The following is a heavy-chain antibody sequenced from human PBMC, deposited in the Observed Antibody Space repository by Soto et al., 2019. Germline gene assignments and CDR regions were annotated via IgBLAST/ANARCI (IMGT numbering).Heavy chain of an antibody. V-gene: IGHV3-23*01. J-gene: IGHJ3*02. D-gene: IGHD1-7*01. CDR3: AKCNWNYVLGVGACAFPN. CDR1: GFTFGTYA. Sequence: GGSLRLSCAASGFTFGTYAMSWVRQAPGKGLEWVSAVTTSGGGTYYADSVKGRFTISRDNSKNTLYLQMNSLRAEDTAVYYCAKCNWNYVLGVGACAFPNWGQGTMVTVSS. CDR2: VTTSGGGT.